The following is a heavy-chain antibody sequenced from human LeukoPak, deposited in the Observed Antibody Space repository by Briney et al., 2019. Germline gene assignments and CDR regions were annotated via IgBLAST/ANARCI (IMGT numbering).Heavy chain of an antibody. CDR1: GYTFTTYN. J-gene: IGHJ3*02. Sequence: ASVKVSCKAPGYTFTTYNINWVRQAPGHGLEWMGWVSGYNGNTNYAQKLQGRVTITTDTSTSTAYMELRSLRSDDTAVYYCASLKNYYDSSGYLVTDAFDIWGQGTMVTVSS. D-gene: IGHD3-22*01. CDR3: ASLKNYYDSSGYLVTDAFDI. CDR2: VSGYNGNT. V-gene: IGHV1-18*01.